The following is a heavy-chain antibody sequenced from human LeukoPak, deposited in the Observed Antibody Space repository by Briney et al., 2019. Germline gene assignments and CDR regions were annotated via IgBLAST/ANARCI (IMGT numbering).Heavy chain of an antibody. Sequence: ASVKVSCKASGYTFTGYYIHWVRQAPGQGLEWMAWIDPYSGGTNFAQKFQGRVTMTRDTSISTAYMELSSLRSDDTAVYYCARAGMVVEPSAQNDYWGQGTLVTVSS. D-gene: IGHD2-2*01. CDR1: GYTFTGYY. V-gene: IGHV1-2*02. CDR3: ARAGMVVEPSAQNDY. CDR2: IDPYSGGT. J-gene: IGHJ4*02.